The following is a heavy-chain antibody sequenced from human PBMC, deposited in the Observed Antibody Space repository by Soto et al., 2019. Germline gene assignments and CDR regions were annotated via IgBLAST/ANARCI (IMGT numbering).Heavy chain of an antibody. CDR3: ARGYYYDSSGWADAFDI. J-gene: IGHJ3*02. D-gene: IGHD3-22*01. V-gene: IGHV4-31*03. CDR1: GGSISSGGYY. Sequence: QVQLQESGPGLVKPSQTLSLTCTVSGGSISSGGYYWSWIRQHPGKGLEWIGYIYYSGSTYYNPSLKSRVTISVDTSKNQFSLKLSSVTAADTAVYYCARGYYYDSSGWADAFDIWGQGTMVTVSS. CDR2: IYYSGST.